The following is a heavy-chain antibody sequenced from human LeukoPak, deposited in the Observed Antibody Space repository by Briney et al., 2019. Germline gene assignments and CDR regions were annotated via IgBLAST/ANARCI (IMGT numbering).Heavy chain of an antibody. Sequence: PLASVTVSCKASGYTFTSYYMHWMRQAPGQGPEWMGIINPRGGSTDYSQKFQDRVTMSSDTSTSTVYMELSSLRSEDTAVYFCARVGVTAATADYWGQGTLVTVSS. J-gene: IGHJ4*02. D-gene: IGHD6-25*01. CDR2: INPRGGST. V-gene: IGHV1-46*01. CDR3: ARVGVTAATADY. CDR1: GYTFTSYY.